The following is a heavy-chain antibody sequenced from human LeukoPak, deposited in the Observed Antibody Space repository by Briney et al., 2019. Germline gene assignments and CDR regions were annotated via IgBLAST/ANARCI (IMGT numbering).Heavy chain of an antibody. Sequence: SETLSLTCSASGAPISAYHWSWIRQPAGKGLEWIGPIYSTGRTNYIPSLKSRLTMSVDTSKNQFSLKLNTVTAADTAVYDCARDYSYPYYWGQGTLVTVSS. V-gene: IGHV4-4*07. D-gene: IGHD5-18*01. J-gene: IGHJ4*02. CDR1: GAPISAYH. CDR2: IYSTGRT. CDR3: ARDYSYPYY.